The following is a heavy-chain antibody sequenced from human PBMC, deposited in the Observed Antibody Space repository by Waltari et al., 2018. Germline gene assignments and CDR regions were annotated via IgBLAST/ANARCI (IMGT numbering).Heavy chain of an antibody. V-gene: IGHV1-69*05. CDR1: GGTFSSYA. J-gene: IGHJ3*02. CDR2: IFPIFGTA. CDR3: ARWRAWGFDAFDI. D-gene: IGHD7-27*01. Sequence: QVQLVQSGAEVKKPGSSVKVSCKASGGTFSSYAISWVRQAPGQGLEWMGGIFPIFGTANYEQKFQGRVTITTDESTSTAYMELSSLRSEDTAVYYCARWRAWGFDAFDIWGQGTMVTVSS.